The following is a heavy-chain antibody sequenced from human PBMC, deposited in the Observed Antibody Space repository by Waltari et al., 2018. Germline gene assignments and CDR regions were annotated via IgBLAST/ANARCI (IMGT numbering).Heavy chain of an antibody. Sequence: QVQLKQWGAGTLKPSDTLSLTCGVSGGSFSGYPLTWVRQSPGKGLEWIGEINNGGVTNYSPYLKSRVTISVDASKNQFSLFVRSVTAADTAVYYCARGGVPDYYGSGSPYRNWFDPWGQGTLVTVSS. V-gene: IGHV4-34*02. CDR2: INNGGVT. J-gene: IGHJ5*02. CDR1: GGSFSGYP. CDR3: ARGGVPDYYGSGSPYRNWFDP. D-gene: IGHD3-10*01.